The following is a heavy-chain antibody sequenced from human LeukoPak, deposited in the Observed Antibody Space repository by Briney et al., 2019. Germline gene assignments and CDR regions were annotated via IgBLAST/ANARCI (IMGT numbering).Heavy chain of an antibody. V-gene: IGHV1-24*01. CDR3: ATGLMVRGVLDAFDI. CDR1: GYTLTELS. CDR2: FDPEDGET. D-gene: IGHD3-10*01. Sequence: GASVKVSCKVSGYTLTELSMHWVRQAPGKGLEWMGGFDPEDGETIYPQKFQGRVTMTEDTSTDTAYMELSSLRSEDTAVYYCATGLMVRGVLDAFDIWGQGTMVTVSS. J-gene: IGHJ3*02.